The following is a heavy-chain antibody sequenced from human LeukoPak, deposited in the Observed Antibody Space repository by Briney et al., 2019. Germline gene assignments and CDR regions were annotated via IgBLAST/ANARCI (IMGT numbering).Heavy chain of an antibody. CDR2: ISSSSSYR. D-gene: IGHD3-22*01. CDR1: GFPFSSYR. Sequence: GGSLRLSCAASGFPFSSYRMNWVRQAPGEGLEWVSCISSSSSYRYYADSEKGRFTISRDNDKNSLYLQMNSLRAEDTAVYYCARDNLSGYYPSTFDYWDQGTLATVSS. V-gene: IGHV3-21*01. CDR3: ARDNLSGYYPSTFDY. J-gene: IGHJ4*02.